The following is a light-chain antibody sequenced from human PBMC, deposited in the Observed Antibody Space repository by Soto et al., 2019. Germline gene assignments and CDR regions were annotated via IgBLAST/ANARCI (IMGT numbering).Light chain of an antibody. J-gene: IGKJ1*01. V-gene: IGKV3-15*01. CDR2: GAS. CDR1: QSVSSN. Sequence: EIVMTQSPATLSVSPGERATLSCRASQSVSSNLAWYQQKPGQPPRLLIYGASTRATGIPARFIGSGSGTEFTLTISRLEPEDFAVYYCQQYGSSGTFGQGTKVDIK. CDR3: QQYGSSGT.